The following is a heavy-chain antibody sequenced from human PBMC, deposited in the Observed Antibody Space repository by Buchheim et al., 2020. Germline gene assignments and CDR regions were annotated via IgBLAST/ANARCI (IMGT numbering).Heavy chain of an antibody. CDR3: ARGGLVALTAISY. D-gene: IGHD2-21*02. J-gene: IGHJ4*02. V-gene: IGHV4-34*01. Sequence: QQQLQESGPGLVKPSETLSLTCAVYGGSFSGYYWSWIRQPPGKGLEWIGEINHSGSTNYNPSLKSRVTISVDTSKNQFSLKLSSVTAADTAVYYCARGGLVALTAISYWGQGTL. CDR1: GGSFSGYY. CDR2: INHSGST.